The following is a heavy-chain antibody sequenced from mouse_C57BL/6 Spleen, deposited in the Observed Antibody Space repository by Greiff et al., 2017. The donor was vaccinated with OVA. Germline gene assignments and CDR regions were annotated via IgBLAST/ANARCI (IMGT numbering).Heavy chain of an antibody. CDR2: IDPANVNT. CDR3: ARFGTDFDY. CDR1: GFNFQNTY. D-gene: IGHD4-1*01. V-gene: IGHV14-3*01. J-gene: IGHJ2*01. Sequence: EVQLQQSVAELVRPGASVKLSCTASGFNFQNTYMHWVKQRPEQGLEWIGRIDPANVNTKYAPHFQGKATITADTSSNTAYLQLNSLTSEDTAIYYCARFGTDFDYWGQGTTLTVSS.